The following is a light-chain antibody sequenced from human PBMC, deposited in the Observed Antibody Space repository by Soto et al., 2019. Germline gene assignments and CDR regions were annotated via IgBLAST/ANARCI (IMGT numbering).Light chain of an antibody. CDR3: QQYGNPPALT. CDR2: GAS. Sequence: EIVLTQSAGTLSLSPGERATLSCRASQNVVSNCLAWYQQKPGQAPRLLIYGASSRTGGTPDRFSGSGSGTDFTLIISRLEPEDFAVYYCQQYGNPPALTFGGGTKVDIK. J-gene: IGKJ4*01. CDR1: QNVVSNC. V-gene: IGKV3-20*01.